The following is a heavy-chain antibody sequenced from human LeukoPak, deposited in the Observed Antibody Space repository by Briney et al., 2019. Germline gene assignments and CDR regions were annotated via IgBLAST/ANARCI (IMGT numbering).Heavy chain of an antibody. V-gene: IGHV3-7*01. J-gene: IGHJ6*03. CDR1: EFPFWNYW. CDR2: IRHDGSEK. D-gene: IGHD3-10*01. Sequence: EGSLRLSCAASEFPFWNYWMSWVRQAPGKGLEWVANIRHDGSEKNYVDSVKGRFTISRDNAKDLLYLQLNSLRAEDTAVYYCARDRSPYYYYYMDVWGKGTTVTVSS. CDR3: ARDRSPYYYYYMDV.